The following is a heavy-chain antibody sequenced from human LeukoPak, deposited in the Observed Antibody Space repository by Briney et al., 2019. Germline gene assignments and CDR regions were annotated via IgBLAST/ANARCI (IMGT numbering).Heavy chain of an antibody. D-gene: IGHD3-22*01. CDR3: ARGRLSHYYDSSGYPDFDY. V-gene: IGHV4-34*01. Sequence: SETLSLTCAVYGGSFSGYYWSWIRQPPGKGLEWIGEINHSGSTNYNPSLKSRVTISVDTCKNQFSLKLSSVTAADTAVYYCARGRLSHYYDSSGYPDFDYWGQGTLVTVSS. J-gene: IGHJ4*02. CDR1: GGSFSGYY. CDR2: INHSGST.